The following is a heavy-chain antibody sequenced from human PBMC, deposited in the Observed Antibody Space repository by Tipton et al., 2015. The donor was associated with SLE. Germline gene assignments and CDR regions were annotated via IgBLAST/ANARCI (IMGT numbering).Heavy chain of an antibody. CDR3: ARDRGDAHAFAI. D-gene: IGHD3-10*01. J-gene: IGHJ3*02. Sequence: TLSLTCTVSGGSISSGGYYWSWIRQHPGKGLEWIWDIYYSGRTYYNPSLKSRVTISVDTSKNQFSLRLSSVTAADTAVYYCARDRGDAHAFAIWGQGKMVTVSS. CDR1: GGSISSGGYY. V-gene: IGHV4-31*03. CDR2: IYYSGRT.